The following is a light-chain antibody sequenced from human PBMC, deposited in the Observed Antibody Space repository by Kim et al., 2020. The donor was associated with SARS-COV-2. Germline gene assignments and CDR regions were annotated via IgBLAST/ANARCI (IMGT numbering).Light chain of an antibody. CDR3: QQYNSYSPYT. V-gene: IGKV1-5*01. J-gene: IGKJ2*01. CDR2: DAS. Sequence: DIQMTQSPSTLSASVGDTVTITCRASQSISRWLAWYQQKLGKAPKLLIYDASTLESGVTSRFSGSGSGTEFTLTITSLQPDDFATDYCQQYNSYSPYTFGQGTKLEI. CDR1: QSISRW.